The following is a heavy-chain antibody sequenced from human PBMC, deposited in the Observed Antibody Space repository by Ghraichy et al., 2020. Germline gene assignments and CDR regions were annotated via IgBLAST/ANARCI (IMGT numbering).Heavy chain of an antibody. CDR2: IYHSGST. V-gene: IGHV4-30-2*01. CDR3: ARTGGPQYYYYMDV. Sequence: SETLSLTCAVSGGSISSGGYSWSWIRQPPGKGLEWIGYIYHSGSTYYNPSLKSRVTISVDRSKNQFSLKLSSVTAADTAVYYCARTGGPQYYYYMDVWGKGTTVTVSS. D-gene: IGHD3-10*01. CDR1: GGSISSGGYS. J-gene: IGHJ6*03.